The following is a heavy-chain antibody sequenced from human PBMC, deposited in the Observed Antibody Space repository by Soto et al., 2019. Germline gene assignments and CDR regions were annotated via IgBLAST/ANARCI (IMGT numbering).Heavy chain of an antibody. D-gene: IGHD3-3*01. V-gene: IGHV4-30-4*01. CDR2: IYYSGST. CDR1: GGSISSGDYY. Sequence: QVQLQESGPGLVKPSQTLSLTCTVSGGSISSGDYYWSWIRQPPGKGLEWIGYIYYSGSTYYNPSLKSRVTISVDTSKNQFSLKLSSVTAADTAVYYCARAPYAPAGYYDFWSGYHRMNWFDPWGQGTLVTVSS. J-gene: IGHJ5*02. CDR3: ARAPYAPAGYYDFWSGYHRMNWFDP.